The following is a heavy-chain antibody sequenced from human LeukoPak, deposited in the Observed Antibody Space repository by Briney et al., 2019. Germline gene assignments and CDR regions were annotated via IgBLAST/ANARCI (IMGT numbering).Heavy chain of an antibody. D-gene: IGHD6-13*01. Sequence: GGSLRLSCAASGFTFSSYSMNWVRQAPGKGLEWVSYISSSSSTIYYADSVKGRFTISRDNSKNTLYLQMNSLGTEDTAVYYCAKDLHSSSNDYYGMDVWGQGTTVTVSS. CDR2: ISSSSSTI. CDR1: GFTFSSYS. CDR3: AKDLHSSSNDYYGMDV. V-gene: IGHV3-48*01. J-gene: IGHJ6*02.